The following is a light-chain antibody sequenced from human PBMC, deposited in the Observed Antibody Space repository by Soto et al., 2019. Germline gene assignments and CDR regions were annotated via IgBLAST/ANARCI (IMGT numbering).Light chain of an antibody. CDR1: SSDVGGYNY. CDR3: RSYTSSSTYVV. Sequence: QSALTQPASVSGSPGQSITISCTGTSSDVGGYNYVSWYQQHPGKAPKLMIYDVSNRPSGVSNRFSGSKSGKTASLTISGLQAEDEADNYCRSYTSSSTYVVFGGGTKLTVL. CDR2: DVS. V-gene: IGLV2-14*01. J-gene: IGLJ2*01.